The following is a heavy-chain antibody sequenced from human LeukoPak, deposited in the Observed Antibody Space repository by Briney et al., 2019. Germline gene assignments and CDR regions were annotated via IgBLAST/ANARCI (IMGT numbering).Heavy chain of an antibody. CDR1: GGSFSGYY. CDR3: ARGPRSSWSRYDI. J-gene: IGHJ3*02. CDR2: INHSGST. D-gene: IGHD6-13*01. Sequence: SETLSLTCAVYGGSFSGYYWSWIRQPPGKGLGWIGEINHSGSTNYNPSLKSRVTISVDTSKNQFSLKLSSVTAADTAVYYCARGPRSSWSRYDIWGQGTMVTVSS. V-gene: IGHV4-34*01.